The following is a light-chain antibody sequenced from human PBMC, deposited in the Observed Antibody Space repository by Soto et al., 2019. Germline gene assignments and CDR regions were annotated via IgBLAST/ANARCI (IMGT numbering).Light chain of an antibody. CDR1: QSVRSSF. V-gene: IGKV3-20*01. CDR3: LQHNGFPLT. Sequence: EIVLTQSPGTLSLSPWERATLSCRASQSVRSSFFAWYQQKPGQAPRLLIYDVSVRATGIPDRFSGSGSGTDFTLTMKRLESEDFAVYYCLQHNGFPLTFGGGTNMEFK. J-gene: IGKJ4*01. CDR2: DVS.